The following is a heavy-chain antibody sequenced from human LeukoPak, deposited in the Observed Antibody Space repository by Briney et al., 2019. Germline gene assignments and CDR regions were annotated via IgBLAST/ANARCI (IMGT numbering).Heavy chain of an antibody. J-gene: IGHJ2*01. CDR3: ARDSGSYGYWYFDL. Sequence: PSETLSLTCAVSGGSISSGGYSWSWIRQPPGKGLEWIGYIYHSRSTYYNPSLKSRVTISVDRSKNQFSLKLSSVTAADTAVYYCARDSGSYGYWYFDLWGRGTLVTVSS. CDR2: IYHSRST. CDR1: GGSISSGGYS. D-gene: IGHD1-26*01. V-gene: IGHV4-30-2*01.